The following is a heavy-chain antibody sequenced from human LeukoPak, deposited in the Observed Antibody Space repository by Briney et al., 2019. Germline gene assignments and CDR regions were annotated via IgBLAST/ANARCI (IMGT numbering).Heavy chain of an antibody. CDR3: ARDKGKWEHLRYFDY. CDR2: ISAYNGNA. Sequence: ASVKVSCKASGYTFSSYGISWVRQAPGQGLEWMGWISAYNGNAKYAQKLHGRVTMTTDTSTSTAYMELRSLRSDDTAVYYCARDKGKWEHLRYFDYWGQGTLVTVSS. J-gene: IGHJ4*02. CDR1: GYTFSSYG. V-gene: IGHV1-18*01. D-gene: IGHD1-26*01.